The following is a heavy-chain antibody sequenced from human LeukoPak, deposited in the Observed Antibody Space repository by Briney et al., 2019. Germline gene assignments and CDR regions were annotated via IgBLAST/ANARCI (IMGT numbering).Heavy chain of an antibody. V-gene: IGHV4-31*03. CDR2: IFYSGST. D-gene: IGHD3-9*01. CDR1: GASVSSGGNY. J-gene: IGHJ5*01. Sequence: TLSLTCTVSGASVSSGGNYWSWIRQSPGKGLGWIGSIFYSGSTYYNPSLKSRFTISVDTSKNQFSLKLSSVTAADTAVYYCAREYSDILTGYHLFDSWGQGTLVTVSS. CDR3: AREYSDILTGYHLFDS.